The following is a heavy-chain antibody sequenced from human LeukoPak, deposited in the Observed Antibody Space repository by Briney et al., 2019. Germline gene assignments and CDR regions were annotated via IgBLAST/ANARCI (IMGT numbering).Heavy chain of an antibody. D-gene: IGHD3-22*01. V-gene: IGHV4-34*01. CDR1: GGSFSGYY. J-gene: IGHJ4*02. Sequence: PSETLSLTCAVYGGSFSGYYWSWIRQPPGKALEWIGEINHSGSINYNPSLKSRVPISVDTSKNQFSRKLSSVTAADSAVYYCARPSAYDSSGYYAYFDYWGQGTLVTVSS. CDR3: ARPSAYDSSGYYAYFDY. CDR2: INHSGSI.